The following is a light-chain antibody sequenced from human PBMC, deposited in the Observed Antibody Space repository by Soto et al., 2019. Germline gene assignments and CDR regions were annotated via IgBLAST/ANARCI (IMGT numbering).Light chain of an antibody. CDR2: GAS. V-gene: IGKV3D-20*02. CDR3: QHRSSWPLT. CDR1: QNVSSSF. Sequence: EIVLTQSPGTLSLSPGERATLSCRASQNVSSSFLAWYQQTPGQAPRLLMYGASRRATGIPDRFSGSGSGTDFTLTISRLEPGDFAVYYCQHRSSWPLTFGGGTKVDIK. J-gene: IGKJ4*01.